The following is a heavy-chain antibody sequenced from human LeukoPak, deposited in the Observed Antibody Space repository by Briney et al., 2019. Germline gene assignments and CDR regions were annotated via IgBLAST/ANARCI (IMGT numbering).Heavy chain of an antibody. CDR1: GGSISSYY. CDR3: ARDAYYYDSSGYDHYYYYYMDV. D-gene: IGHD3-22*01. Sequence: ASETPSLTCTVSGGSISSYYWSWIRQPPGKGLEWIGYIYYSGSTNYNPSLKSRVTISVDTSKNQFSLKLSSVTAADTAVYYCARDAYYYDSSGYDHYYYYYMDVWGKGTTVTVSS. CDR2: IYYSGST. J-gene: IGHJ6*03. V-gene: IGHV4-59*01.